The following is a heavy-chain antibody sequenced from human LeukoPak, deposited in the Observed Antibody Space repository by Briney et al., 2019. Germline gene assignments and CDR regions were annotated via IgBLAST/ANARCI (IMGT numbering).Heavy chain of an antibody. D-gene: IGHD4-17*01. V-gene: IGHV3-23*01. J-gene: IGHJ4*02. Sequence: PGGSLRLSCAASGFTFSSYAMSWVRQAPGKGLEWVSTISGSGGSTYYADSVKGRFTISRDNSKNTLYLQMNSLRAEDTAVYYCAKVGGTGWDYGDYGSTYSDYWGQGTLVTVSS. CDR2: ISGSGGST. CDR3: AKVGGTGWDYGDYGSTYSDY. CDR1: GFTFSSYA.